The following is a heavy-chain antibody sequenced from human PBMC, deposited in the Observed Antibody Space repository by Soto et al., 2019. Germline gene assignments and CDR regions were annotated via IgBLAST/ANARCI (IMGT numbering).Heavy chain of an antibody. CDR1: GFTFSSYS. J-gene: IGHJ3*02. D-gene: IGHD7-27*01. CDR2: ISSSSSTI. Sequence: GGSLRLSCAASGFTFSSYSMNWVRQAPGKGLEWVSYISSSSSTIYYADSVKGRFTISRDNAKNSLYLQMNSLRAEDTAVYYCVRGSKLGTDAFDIWGQGTMVTVSS. CDR3: VRGSKLGTDAFDI. V-gene: IGHV3-48*04.